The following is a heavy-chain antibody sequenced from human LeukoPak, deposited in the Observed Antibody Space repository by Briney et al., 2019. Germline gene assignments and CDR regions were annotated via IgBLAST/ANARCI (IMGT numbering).Heavy chain of an antibody. CDR2: IKQDGSQE. Sequence: PRGSLRLSCAASRFTLSTYWMSWVRQAPGKGLEWVAHIKQDGSQEYYVDSVKGRFTISRDSAKNSLYLQMNSLRAEDTAVYYCARAPYGDEPSFDYWGQGTLVTVSS. V-gene: IGHV3-7*03. CDR1: RFTLSTYW. D-gene: IGHD4-17*01. CDR3: ARAPYGDEPSFDY. J-gene: IGHJ4*02.